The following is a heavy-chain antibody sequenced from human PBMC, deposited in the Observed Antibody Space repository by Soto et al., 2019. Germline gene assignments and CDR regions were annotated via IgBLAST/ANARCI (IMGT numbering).Heavy chain of an antibody. J-gene: IGHJ6*02. CDR2: ISYDGSKK. V-gene: IGHV3-30-3*01. CDR1: GFTFSSYA. Sequence: QVQLVESGGGVVQPGRSLRVSCAASGFTFSSYAMHWVRQASGKGLEWVAAISYDGSKKYYADSVKGRFTISRDQSKNTLSLQMNSLRVEDTAVYYCARAPHGMDVWGQGTTVTVSS. CDR3: ARAPHGMDV.